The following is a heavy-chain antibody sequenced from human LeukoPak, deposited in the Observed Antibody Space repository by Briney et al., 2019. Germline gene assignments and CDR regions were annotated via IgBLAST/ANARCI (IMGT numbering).Heavy chain of an antibody. CDR2: ISGSGGST. CDR3: AGGPRIVPGDYYYYMDV. CDR1: GFTFSSYA. J-gene: IGHJ6*03. D-gene: IGHD2-8*01. V-gene: IGHV3-23*01. Sequence: GGSLRLSCAASGFTFSSYAMSWVRQAPGKGLEWVSAISGSGGSTYYADSVKGRFTISRDNSKNTLYLQMNSLRAEDTAVYYCAGGPRIVPGDYYYYMDVWGKGTTVTVSS.